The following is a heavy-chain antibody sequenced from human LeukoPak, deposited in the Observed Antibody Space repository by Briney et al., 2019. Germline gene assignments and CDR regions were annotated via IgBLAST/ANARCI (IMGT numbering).Heavy chain of an antibody. Sequence: ASVKVSCKASGYTFTGYYMHWVGQAPGQGLEWMGWINPNSGGTNYAQKFQGRVTMTRDTSISTAYMELSRLRSDDTAVYYCARDRGYCSSTNCYYFDYWGQGTLVTVSS. V-gene: IGHV1-2*02. J-gene: IGHJ4*02. CDR2: INPNSGGT. CDR1: GYTFTGYY. CDR3: ARDRGYCSSTNCYYFDY. D-gene: IGHD2-2*01.